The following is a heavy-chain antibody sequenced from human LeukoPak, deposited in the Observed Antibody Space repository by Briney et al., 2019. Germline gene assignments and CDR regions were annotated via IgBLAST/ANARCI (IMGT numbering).Heavy chain of an antibody. Sequence: PGRSLRLSCAASGFTFSSYGMHWVRQAPGKGLEWGALILYDGGNIYYADSVKGRFTISRDNSKTTLYLQMNSLRAEDTAVYYCAKDYCSGGSCYHYWYFDLWGRGTRVTVSS. D-gene: IGHD2-15*01. CDR2: ILYDGGNI. CDR3: AKDYCSGGSCYHYWYFDL. CDR1: GFTFSSYG. V-gene: IGHV3-30*18. J-gene: IGHJ2*01.